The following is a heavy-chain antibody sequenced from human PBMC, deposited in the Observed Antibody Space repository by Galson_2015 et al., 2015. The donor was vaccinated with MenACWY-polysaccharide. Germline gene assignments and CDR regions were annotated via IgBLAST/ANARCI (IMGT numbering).Heavy chain of an antibody. CDR2: IKKDGSEK. CDR1: GFTFKNYW. V-gene: IGHV3-7*01. CDR3: ARGHYGMDV. Sequence: SLRLSCAVSGFTFKNYWMSWVRQAPGKGLEWVANIKKDGSEKHCVDFVKGRFTISRDNGRSSLYLQMNGLRAEDTAVYYCARGHYGMDVWGKGTTVTVSS. J-gene: IGHJ6*04.